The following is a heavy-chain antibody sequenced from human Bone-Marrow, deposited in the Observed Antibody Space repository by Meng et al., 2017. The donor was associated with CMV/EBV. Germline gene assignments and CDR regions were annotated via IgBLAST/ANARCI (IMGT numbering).Heavy chain of an antibody. J-gene: IGHJ4*02. CDR1: GFTFSSYS. D-gene: IGHD6-19*01. V-gene: IGHV3-21*01. CDR3: ARGNIAVAGTGSDY. Sequence: GGSLRLSCAASGFTFSSYSMNWVRQAPGKGLEWVSSISSSSSYIYYADSVKGRFTISRDNAKNSLYLQMNSLRAEDTAVYYCARGNIAVAGTGSDYWGQGTLVTFSS. CDR2: ISSSSSYI.